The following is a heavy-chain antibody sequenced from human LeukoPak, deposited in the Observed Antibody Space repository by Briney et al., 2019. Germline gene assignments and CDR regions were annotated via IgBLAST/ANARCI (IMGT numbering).Heavy chain of an antibody. J-gene: IGHJ4*02. Sequence: ASVKVSCKASGYTFTGYYMHWVRQAPGQGLEWMGRINPNGGGTNFAQKFQGRVTMTSDTSISTAYIELSRLRSDDAAVYYCARERKITIFGVACDYWGQGTLVTVSS. CDR3: ARERKITIFGVACDY. CDR2: INPNGGGT. V-gene: IGHV1-2*06. CDR1: GYTFTGYY. D-gene: IGHD3-3*01.